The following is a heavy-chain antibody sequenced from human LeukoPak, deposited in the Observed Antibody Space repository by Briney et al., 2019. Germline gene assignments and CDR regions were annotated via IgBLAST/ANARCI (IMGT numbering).Heavy chain of an antibody. J-gene: IGHJ4*02. V-gene: IGHV4-59*08. Sequence: SETLSLTCTVSGGSISSYYWGWIRQPPGKGLEWIGYIYYSGSTNYNPSLKSRVTISVDTSKNQFSLKLSSVTAADTAVYYCASLSSGWYYFDYWGQGTLVTVSS. D-gene: IGHD6-19*01. CDR1: GGSISSYY. CDR3: ASLSSGWYYFDY. CDR2: IYYSGST.